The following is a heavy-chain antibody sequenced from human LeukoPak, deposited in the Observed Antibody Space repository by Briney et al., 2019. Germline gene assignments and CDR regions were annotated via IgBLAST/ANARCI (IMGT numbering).Heavy chain of an antibody. Sequence: SGPTLVKPTQTLTLTCTFSGFSLSTRGVGVGWIRQPPGRPLEWLALIYWDDDKYYSPSLKSRLTITKDTSKNQVVLTMTNMDPVDTATYYCARLSGYYSNFDYWGQGTLVTASS. V-gene: IGHV2-5*02. CDR1: GFSLSTRGVG. CDR3: ARLSGYYSNFDY. D-gene: IGHD3-22*01. J-gene: IGHJ4*02. CDR2: IYWDDDK.